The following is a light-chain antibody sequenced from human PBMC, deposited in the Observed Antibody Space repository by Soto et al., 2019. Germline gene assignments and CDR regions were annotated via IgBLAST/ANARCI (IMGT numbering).Light chain of an antibody. Sequence: QSVLTQPPSTSATPGQRVTISCSGGSSNIGGNTVNWYQQFPGTGPKLLIYGDNLRPSGVPDRFFGSKSGTSASLVISGLQSEDEADYYCAAWDDTLRVYVFGIGTKLTVL. CDR3: AAWDDTLRVYV. CDR2: GDN. V-gene: IGLV1-44*01. J-gene: IGLJ1*01. CDR1: SSNIGGNT.